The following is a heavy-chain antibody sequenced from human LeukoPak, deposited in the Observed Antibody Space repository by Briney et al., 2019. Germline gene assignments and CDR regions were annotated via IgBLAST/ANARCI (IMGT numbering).Heavy chain of an antibody. D-gene: IGHD1-26*01. CDR1: GFTFNNYG. Sequence: GGSLRLSCAASGFTFNNYGMSWVRQAPGKGLEWVSAISGSGDATYYADAVKGRLSISRDNSRNTLFLQMNMLRAEDTAVDYFAKGGELGATSDYFDYWGQGTLVTVSS. CDR2: ISGSGDAT. CDR3: AKGGELGATSDYFDY. J-gene: IGHJ4*02. V-gene: IGHV3-23*01.